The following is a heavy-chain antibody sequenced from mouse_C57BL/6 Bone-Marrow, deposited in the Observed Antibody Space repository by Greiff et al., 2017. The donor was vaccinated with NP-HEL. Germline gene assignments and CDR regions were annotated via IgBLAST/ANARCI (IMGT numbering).Heavy chain of an antibody. CDR1: GYTFTDYY. D-gene: IGHD1-1*01. J-gene: IGHJ3*01. Sequence: QVHVKQSGAELVRPGASVKLSCKASGYTFTDYYINWVKQRPGQGLEWIARIYPGSGNTYYNEKFKGKATLTAEKSSSTAYMQLSSLTSEDSAVYFCAREYYGSGAYWGQGTLVTVSA. V-gene: IGHV1-76*01. CDR2: IYPGSGNT. CDR3: AREYYGSGAY.